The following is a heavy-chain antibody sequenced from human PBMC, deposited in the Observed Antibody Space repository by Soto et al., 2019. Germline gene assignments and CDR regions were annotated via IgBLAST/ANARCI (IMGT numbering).Heavy chain of an antibody. CDR3: ARGGVGNWFDP. D-gene: IGHD1-26*01. J-gene: IGHJ5*02. CDR1: GGTFSSYA. V-gene: IGHV1-69*13. Sequence: ASVKVSCKASGGTFSSYAISWVRQAPGQGLEWMGGIIPIFGTANYAQKFQGRVTITADESTSTANMERSSLRSEDTAVFYWARGGVGNWFDPWGQGTLVTVSS. CDR2: IIPIFGTA.